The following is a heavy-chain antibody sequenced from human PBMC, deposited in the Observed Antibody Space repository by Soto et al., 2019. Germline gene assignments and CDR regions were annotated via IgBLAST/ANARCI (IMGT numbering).Heavy chain of an antibody. V-gene: IGHV4-34*01. D-gene: IGHD6-13*01. CDR1: GGSFSGYY. CDR3: ARRHDTYSSGWYNWFDP. J-gene: IGHJ5*02. CDR2: INHSGST. Sequence: PSETLSLTCAVYGGSFSGYYWSWIRQPPGKGLEWIGEINHSGSTNYNPSLKSRVTISVDTSKNQFSLKLSSVTAADTAVYYCARRHDTYSSGWYNWFDPWGQGTLVTVSS.